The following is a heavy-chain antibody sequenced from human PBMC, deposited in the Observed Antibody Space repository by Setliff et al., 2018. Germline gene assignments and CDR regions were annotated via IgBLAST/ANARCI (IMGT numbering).Heavy chain of an antibody. Sequence: GESLKISCDTSGFTFSSSWMTWVRQAPGKGLEWVANINRDGSENYYVDSVKGQFTISRDNAKESLYLQMNSLRAEDTALYYCARAHRYYSDTSGYFYDQGRSAFDVWGQGTMVTVSS. CDR3: ARAHRYYSDTSGYFYDQGRSAFDV. D-gene: IGHD3-22*01. CDR2: INRDGSEN. J-gene: IGHJ3*01. V-gene: IGHV3-7*03. CDR1: GFTFSSSW.